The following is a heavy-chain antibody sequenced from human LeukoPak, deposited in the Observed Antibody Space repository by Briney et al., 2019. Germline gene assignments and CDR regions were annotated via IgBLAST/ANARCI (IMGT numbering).Heavy chain of an antibody. Sequence: SQTLSLTCTVSVGSISNYYWSCIRQPPRKRLGWVWYIYTSGSTNYNPSLKSRVTISLDPSKNQFCLKPNSVTAADTAVYFCARHLNYWNYMFDSWGQGTLVPVSS. CDR1: VGSISNYY. CDR2: IYTSGST. J-gene: IGHJ4*02. CDR3: ARHLNYWNYMFDS. V-gene: IGHV4-4*09. D-gene: IGHD1-7*01.